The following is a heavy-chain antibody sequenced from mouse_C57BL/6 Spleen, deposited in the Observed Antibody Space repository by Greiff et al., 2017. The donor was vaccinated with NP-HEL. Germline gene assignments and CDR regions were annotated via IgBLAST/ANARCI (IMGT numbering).Heavy chain of an antibody. CDR3: ARRGGNYPYYYAMDY. CDR2: LDPSASYT. D-gene: IGHD2-1*01. V-gene: IGHV1-69*01. CDR1: GYTFTSYW. J-gene: IGHJ4*01. Sequence: QVQLQQPGAELVMPGASVKLSCKASGYTFTSYWMHWVKQRPGQGLEWIGELDPSASYTNYNQKFKGKSTLTVDKSSSTAYMQLSSLTSEDSAVYYCARRGGNYPYYYAMDYWGQGTSVTVSS.